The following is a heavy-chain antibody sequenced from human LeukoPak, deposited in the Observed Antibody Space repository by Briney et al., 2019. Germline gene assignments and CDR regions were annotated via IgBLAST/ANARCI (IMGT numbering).Heavy chain of an antibody. CDR2: ISAHNYNT. CDR3: ARVADYGSGSHLFDY. D-gene: IGHD3-10*01. Sequence: GSVRVPCKASGYTFLNYDFTWVRQAPGQGLEWMGWISAHNYNTKYAQRFQGRVTMTADTSTTTAYMELRSLRSDDTAVYYCARVADYGSGSHLFDYWGQGTLVAVPS. V-gene: IGHV1-18*01. CDR1: GYTFLNYD. J-gene: IGHJ4*02.